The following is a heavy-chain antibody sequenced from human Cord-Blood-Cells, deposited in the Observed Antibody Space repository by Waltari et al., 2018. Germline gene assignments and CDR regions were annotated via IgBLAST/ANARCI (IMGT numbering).Heavy chain of an antibody. J-gene: IGHJ6*02. CDR2: ICYEGSNK. Sequence: QVQLVESGGGVVQPGRSLRLSCAASGFTFSSYGMHWVRQAPGKGLEWVAVICYEGSNKYYADSVKGRFTISRDNSKNTLYLQMNSLRAEDTAVYYCAKDGDYDYYYGMDVWGQGTTVTVSS. CDR1: GFTFSSYG. D-gene: IGHD4-17*01. CDR3: AKDGDYDYYYGMDV. V-gene: IGHV3-30*18.